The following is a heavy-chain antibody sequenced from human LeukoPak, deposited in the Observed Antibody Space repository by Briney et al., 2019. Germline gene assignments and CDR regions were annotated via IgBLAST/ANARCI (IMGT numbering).Heavy chain of an antibody. CDR3: AKDRTVGIAVAGFFDY. CDR1: GFTFSSYG. Sequence: GGSLRLSCAASGFTFSSYGMHWVRQAPGKGLEWVAFIRYDGSNKCYADSVKGRFTISRDNSKNTLYLQMNSLRAEDTAVYYCAKDRTVGIAVAGFFDYWGQGTLVTVSS. V-gene: IGHV3-30*02. CDR2: IRYDGSNK. D-gene: IGHD6-19*01. J-gene: IGHJ4*02.